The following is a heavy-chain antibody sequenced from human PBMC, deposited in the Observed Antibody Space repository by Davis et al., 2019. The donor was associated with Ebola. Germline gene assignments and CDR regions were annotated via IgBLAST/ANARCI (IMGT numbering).Heavy chain of an antibody. CDR1: GYTFTSYY. V-gene: IGHV1-46*01. CDR2: INPSGGST. Sequence: ASVKVSCKASGYTFTSYYMHWVRQAPGQGLEWMGIINPSGGSTSYAQKFQGRVTITADESTSTAYMELSSLRSEDTAVYYCASCNFWSGYPGSNWFDPWGQGTLVTVSS. D-gene: IGHD3-3*01. CDR3: ASCNFWSGYPGSNWFDP. J-gene: IGHJ5*02.